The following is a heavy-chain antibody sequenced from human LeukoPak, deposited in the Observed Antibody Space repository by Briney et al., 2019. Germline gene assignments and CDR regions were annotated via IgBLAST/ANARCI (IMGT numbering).Heavy chain of an antibody. CDR2: IYYSGST. CDR3: ARHRIAAAGTVFDY. CDR1: GGSISSYY. D-gene: IGHD6-13*01. J-gene: IGHJ4*02. Sequence: SETLSLTCTVSGGSISSYYWSWIRQPPGKGLEWIGYIYYSGSTNYNPSLKSRVTISVDTSKNQFSLKLSSVTAADTAVYYCARHRIAAAGTVFDYWGQGTLVTVSS. V-gene: IGHV4-59*08.